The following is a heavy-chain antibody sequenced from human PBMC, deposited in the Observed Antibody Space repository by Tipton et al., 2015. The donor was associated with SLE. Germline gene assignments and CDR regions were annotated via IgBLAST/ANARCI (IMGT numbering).Heavy chain of an antibody. J-gene: IGHJ4*02. Sequence: LRLSCTISGGSLSSYYWTWFRQSPGKGLEWIGYVYVSGSTNYNPSLKSRVTISVDTSKSHFSLKLTSVTAADTAVYYCARMEGMITYGGIAGLWGQGTVVTVSS. CDR3: ARMEGMITYGGIAGL. V-gene: IGHV4-59*08. CDR2: VYVSGST. CDR1: GGSLSSYY. D-gene: IGHD3-16*01.